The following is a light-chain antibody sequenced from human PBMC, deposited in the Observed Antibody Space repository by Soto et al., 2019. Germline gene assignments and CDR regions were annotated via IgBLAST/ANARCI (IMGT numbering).Light chain of an antibody. CDR1: QSVSSN. V-gene: IGKV3-15*01. CDR3: QQYNNCPPCT. CDR2: GAS. J-gene: IGKJ1*01. Sequence: EIVMTQSPATLSVSPGERATLSCRASQSVSSNLAWYQQKPGQAPRLLIYGASTRATGIPARFSGSGSGTEFTLIISSLQSEYFAAYYCQQYNNCPPCTFGQGTKVEIK.